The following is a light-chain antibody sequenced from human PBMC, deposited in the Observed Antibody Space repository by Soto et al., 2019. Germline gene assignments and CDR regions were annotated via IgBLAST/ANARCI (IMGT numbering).Light chain of an antibody. V-gene: IGKV3-20*01. CDR1: QSVSSSY. Sequence: EIVLTQSPGTLSLSPGERATLSCRASQSVSSSYLAWYQQKPGQAPGLLIYGASSRAIGIPDRFSGSGSGTDFTLTISRLEPEDFAVYYCQQYGSSPYTFGQGTKLEMK. CDR2: GAS. J-gene: IGKJ2*01. CDR3: QQYGSSPYT.